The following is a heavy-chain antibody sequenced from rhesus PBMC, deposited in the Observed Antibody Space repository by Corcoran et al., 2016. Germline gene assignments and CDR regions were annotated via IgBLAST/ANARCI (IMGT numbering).Heavy chain of an antibody. CDR1: GYSISDTY. J-gene: IGHJ4*01. CDR2: IGGSSGST. D-gene: IGHD3-34*01. V-gene: IGHV4-165*02. Sequence: QVQLQESGPGLVKPSETLSLTCSVSGYSISDTYWRWIRHPPGKVLEWIGYIGGSSGSTYYNPSLKSRVTSSTDTSKNQFSLKLNSMTAADTAVYYCARSGVTATVYWGQGVLVTVSS. CDR3: ARSGVTATVY.